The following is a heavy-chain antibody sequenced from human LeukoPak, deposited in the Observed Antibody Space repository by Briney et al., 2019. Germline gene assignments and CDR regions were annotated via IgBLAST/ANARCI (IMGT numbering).Heavy chain of an antibody. Sequence: SETLSLTCTVSGYSISSGYYWGWIRQPPGKGLEWIGSIYHSGSTYYNPSLKSRVTISVDTSKNQFSLKLSSVTAADTAVYYCASLLGYCTNGVCSPLYYFDYWGQGTLVTVSS. J-gene: IGHJ4*02. CDR2: IYHSGST. V-gene: IGHV4-38-2*02. D-gene: IGHD2-8*01. CDR3: ASLLGYCTNGVCSPLYYFDY. CDR1: GYSISSGYY.